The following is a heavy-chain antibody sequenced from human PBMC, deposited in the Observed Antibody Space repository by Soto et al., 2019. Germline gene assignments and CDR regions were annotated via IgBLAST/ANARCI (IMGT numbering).Heavy chain of an antibody. V-gene: IGHV3-30*18. CDR1: GFTFSSYG. Sequence: PGGSLRLSCAASGFTFSSYGMHWVRQAPGKGLEWVAVISYDGSNKYYADSVKGRFTISRDNSNNTLSLQMHSLRVEDTAVYFCAKGGYYSLFDIWGQGTMVTVSS. CDR3: AKGGYYSLFDI. CDR2: ISYDGSNK. J-gene: IGHJ3*02. D-gene: IGHD2-15*01.